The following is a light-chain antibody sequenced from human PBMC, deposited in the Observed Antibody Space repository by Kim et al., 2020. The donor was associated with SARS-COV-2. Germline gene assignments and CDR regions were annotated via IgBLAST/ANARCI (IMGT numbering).Light chain of an antibody. J-gene: IGKJ4*01. CDR1: QNILYSSSNRNY. V-gene: IGKV4-1*01. CDR2: WAS. CDR3: HQYYGIPRT. Sequence: ATITCKSSQNILYSSSNRNYLSWYQQKPGQPPKLLIYWASTRESGVPDRFSGSGSGTDFTLTISSLQAEDVAVYYCHQYYGIPRTFGGGTKVDIK.